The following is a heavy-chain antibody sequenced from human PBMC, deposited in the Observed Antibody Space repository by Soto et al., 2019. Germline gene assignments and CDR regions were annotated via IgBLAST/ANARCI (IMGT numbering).Heavy chain of an antibody. Sequence: GESLKISCKGSGYSFTSYWISWVRQMPGKGLEWVGRIDPSDSYTNYSPSFQGQVTISADKSISTAYLQWSSLKASDTAMYYCARTSAAGKYYYGMDVWGQGTKVTV. V-gene: IGHV5-10-1*04. CDR3: ARTSAAGKYYYGMDV. J-gene: IGHJ6*02. CDR1: GYSFTSYW. CDR2: IDPSDSYT. D-gene: IGHD6-13*01.